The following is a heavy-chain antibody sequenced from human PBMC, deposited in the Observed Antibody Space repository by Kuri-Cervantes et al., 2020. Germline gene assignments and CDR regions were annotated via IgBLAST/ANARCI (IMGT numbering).Heavy chain of an antibody. D-gene: IGHD3-16*01. Sequence: ASVKVSCKASGYTFISYDINWVRQATGQGLEWMGWMNPNSGNTGYAQKFQGRVTMTRNTSISTAYMELSSLRSEDTAVYYCARDVGGYPFLLDYYYGMDVWGQGTTVTVSS. CDR3: ARDVGGYPFLLDYYYGMDV. CDR2: MNPNSGNT. CDR1: GYTFISYD. V-gene: IGHV1-8*01. J-gene: IGHJ6*02.